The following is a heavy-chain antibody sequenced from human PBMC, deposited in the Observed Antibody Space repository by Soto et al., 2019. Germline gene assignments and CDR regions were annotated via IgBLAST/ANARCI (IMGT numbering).Heavy chain of an antibody. V-gene: IGHV5-51*01. Sequence: ESLKISCKGSGYSFSSYWIGWVRQMPGKGLEWMGIIYPGDSDTRYSPSFRGQVTISADKSISTAYLQWNSLKASDTAMYYCAAAEANNGYYFGMDVWGQGTTVTVSS. CDR3: AAAEANNGYYFGMDV. CDR2: IYPGDSDT. CDR1: GYSFSSYW. D-gene: IGHD6-25*01. J-gene: IGHJ6*02.